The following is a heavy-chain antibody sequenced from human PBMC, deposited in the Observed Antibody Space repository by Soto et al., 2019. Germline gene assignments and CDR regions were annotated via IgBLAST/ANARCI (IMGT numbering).Heavy chain of an antibody. Sequence: EVQLLESGGGLVQPGGSLRLSCAASGFTFGNYAMSWVRQAPGKGLEWVASIHGAGAGTYYADSVKGRFTVSRDDSKETLSLQMSSLRVDDTAVYYCARDAVARNGEWDWFGPWGQGTLVTVSS. CDR1: GFTFGNYA. CDR3: ARDAVARNGEWDWFGP. CDR2: IHGAGAGT. D-gene: IGHD6-19*01. J-gene: IGHJ5*02. V-gene: IGHV3-23*01.